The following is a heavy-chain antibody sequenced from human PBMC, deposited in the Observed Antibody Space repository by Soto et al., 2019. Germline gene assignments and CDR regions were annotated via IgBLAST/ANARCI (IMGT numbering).Heavy chain of an antibody. J-gene: IGHJ4*02. D-gene: IGHD3-9*01. CDR1: GFTFSDYY. Sequence: QVQLVESGGGLVKPGGSLRLSCAASGFTFSDYYMSWIRQAPGKGLEWVSYISSSGSTIYYADSVKGRFTISRDNAKNSLYLQMNSLRDEDTAVYYCARDWGEDYDILTGFHLLDYWGQGTLVTVSS. V-gene: IGHV3-11*01. CDR3: ARDWGEDYDILTGFHLLDY. CDR2: ISSSGSTI.